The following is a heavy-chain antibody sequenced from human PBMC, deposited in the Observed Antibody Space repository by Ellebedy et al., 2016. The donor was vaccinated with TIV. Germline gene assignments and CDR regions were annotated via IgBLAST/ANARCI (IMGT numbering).Heavy chain of an antibody. Sequence: GESLKISXAASGFTFSSYAMSWVRQAPGKGLEWVSLVRGGGDWTESADSVKGRFTISRDNSKNMVYLQMNSLRGDDTAVYYCAKGQETSSTFDYWGQGTLVTVSS. J-gene: IGHJ4*02. CDR2: VRGGGDWT. V-gene: IGHV3-23*01. CDR1: GFTFSSYA. CDR3: AKGQETSSTFDY. D-gene: IGHD2-2*01.